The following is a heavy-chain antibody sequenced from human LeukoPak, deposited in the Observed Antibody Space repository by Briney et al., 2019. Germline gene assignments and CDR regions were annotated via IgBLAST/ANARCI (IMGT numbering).Heavy chain of an antibody. V-gene: IGHV3-23*01. J-gene: IGHJ3*02. CDR2: ISGSGGST. CDR3: AKEYAIFGVVMNAFDI. CDR1: AFTFSSYA. Sequence: GGSLRLSSAASAFTFSSYAMSWVRQAPGKGLEWVSAISGSGGSTYYADSVKGRFTISRDNSKNTLYLQMNSLRAEDTAVYYCAKEYAIFGVVMNAFDIWGQGTMVTVSS. D-gene: IGHD3-3*01.